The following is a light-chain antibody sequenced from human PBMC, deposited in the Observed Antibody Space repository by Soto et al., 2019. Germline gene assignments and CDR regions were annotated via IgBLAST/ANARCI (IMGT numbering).Light chain of an antibody. CDR1: SSNIGGNS. CDR2: DDN. CDR3: GSWNSTLSAYI. V-gene: IGLV1-51*01. J-gene: IGLJ1*01. Sequence: QSVMTQPPSASAAPGQKVTISCSGSSSNIGGNSVSWYQQLPGTAPKLLIYDDNKRPSRIPDRFSGSKSGPSATLGITGFQTGAEADYYCGSWNSTLSAYIFGPGTKVTVL.